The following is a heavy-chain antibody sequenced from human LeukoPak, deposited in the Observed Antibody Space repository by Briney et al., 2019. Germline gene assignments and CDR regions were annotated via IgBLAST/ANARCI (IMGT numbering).Heavy chain of an antibody. J-gene: IGHJ4*02. V-gene: IGHV4-39*01. CDR2: IYYSGST. Sequence: SETLSLTCAVCGGSISSSSYYWGWIRQPPGKGLEWIGSIYYSGSTYYNPSLKSRVTITVDTSKNQFSLKLSSVTAADTAVYYCARPRDGYNYVSELRWDYWGQGTLVTVSS. D-gene: IGHD5-24*01. CDR1: GGSISSSSYY. CDR3: ARPRDGYNYVSELRWDY.